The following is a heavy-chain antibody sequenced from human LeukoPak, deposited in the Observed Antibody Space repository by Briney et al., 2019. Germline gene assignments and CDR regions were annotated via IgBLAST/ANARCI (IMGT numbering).Heavy chain of an antibody. CDR1: GFTFSSYA. J-gene: IGHJ6*04. V-gene: IGHV3-23*01. D-gene: IGHD2-2*01. CDR2: ISGSGGST. CDR3: AKDQAGGFVVVQAATGYYGMDV. Sequence: GGSLRLSCAASGFTFSSYAMSWVRQAPGKGLEWVSAISGSGGSTYYADSVKGRFTISRDNSKNTLYLQMNSLRAEDTAVYYFAKDQAGGFVVVQAATGYYGMDVWAKGTTVPVS.